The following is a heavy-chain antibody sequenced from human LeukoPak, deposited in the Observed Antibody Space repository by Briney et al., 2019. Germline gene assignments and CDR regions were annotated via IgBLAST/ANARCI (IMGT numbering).Heavy chain of an antibody. J-gene: IGHJ4*02. V-gene: IGHV1-18*04. CDR3: ARDRFGSMEGDY. CDR2: ISAYNGNT. Sequence: ASVKVSCKASGYTFTGYYMHWVRQAPGQGLEWMGWISAYNGNTNYAQKLQGRVTMTTDTSTSTAYMELRSLRSGDTAVYYCARDRFGSMEGDYWGQGTLVTVSS. CDR1: GYTFTGYY. D-gene: IGHD6-13*01.